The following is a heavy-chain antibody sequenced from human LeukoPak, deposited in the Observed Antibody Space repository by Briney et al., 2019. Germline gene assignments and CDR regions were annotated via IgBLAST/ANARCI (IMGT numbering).Heavy chain of an antibody. CDR3: AKDLSVTPDAFDI. J-gene: IGHJ3*02. D-gene: IGHD4-17*01. CDR1: GFIFSSYA. CDR2: ISGSGGST. Sequence: GGSLRLSCAASGFIFSSYAMSWVHQAPGKGLEWVSAISGSGGSTYYADSVKGRFTISRDNSKNTLHLQMNSLRAEDTAVYYCAKDLSVTPDAFDIWGQGTMVTVSS. V-gene: IGHV3-23*01.